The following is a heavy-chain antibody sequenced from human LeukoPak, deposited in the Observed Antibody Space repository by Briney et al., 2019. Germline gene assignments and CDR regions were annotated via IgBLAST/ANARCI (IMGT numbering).Heavy chain of an antibody. J-gene: IGHJ3*02. Sequence: GGSLRLSCAASGFTFSSHAMSWVRQAPGKGLEWVSGISGSGGTTNYAESVKGRLTISRDNSKNMLYLQMNSLRAEDTAVYYCARDPVGSIAVAGEAFDIWGQGTMVTVSS. CDR3: ARDPVGSIAVAGEAFDI. D-gene: IGHD6-19*01. CDR2: ISGSGGTT. CDR1: GFTFSSHA. V-gene: IGHV3-23*01.